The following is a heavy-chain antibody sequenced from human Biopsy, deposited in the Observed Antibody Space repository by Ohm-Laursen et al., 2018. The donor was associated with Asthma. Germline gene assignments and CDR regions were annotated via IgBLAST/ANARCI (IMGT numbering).Heavy chain of an antibody. CDR2: IYYIGST. J-gene: IGHJ1*01. V-gene: IGHV4-30-4*01. CDR3: ARTFHFWSPYHAEHYQL. Sequence: TLSLTCTVSGGSISSGAYYWSWVRQPPGKGLEWIGYIYYIGSTYYNPSLKSRVAISLDTSKNQFSLQLRSVTAADTAVYYCARTFHFWSPYHAEHYQLWGQGTLVTVSS. CDR1: GGSISSGAYY. D-gene: IGHD3-3*01.